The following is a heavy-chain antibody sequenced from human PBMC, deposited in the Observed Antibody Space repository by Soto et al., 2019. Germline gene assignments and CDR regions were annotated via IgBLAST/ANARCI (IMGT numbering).Heavy chain of an antibody. V-gene: IGHV3-48*02. CDR2: ISSSSSTI. D-gene: IGHD3-3*01. J-gene: IGHJ6*02. CDR1: GFTFSSYS. Sequence: GGSLRLSCAASGFTFSSYSMNWVRQAPGKGLEWVSYISSSSSTIYYADSVKGRFTISRDNAKNSLYLQMNSLRDEDTAVYYCAREISDFWSGWPTYGMDVWGQGTTVTVSS. CDR3: AREISDFWSGWPTYGMDV.